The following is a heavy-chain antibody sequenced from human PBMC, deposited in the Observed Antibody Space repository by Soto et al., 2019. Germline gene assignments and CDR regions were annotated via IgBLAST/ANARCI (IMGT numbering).Heavy chain of an antibody. CDR2: IFPKFGTT. V-gene: IGHV1-69*13. CDR1: GDTDTNYV. Sequence: SVKVSCKASGDTDTNYVISWVRQAPGQGLEWMGGIFPKFGTTYSAQKLQDRLTITADESTSTVYMQLSSLRLDDTAVYYCEAEMTFGKLSVVWGQGTRVTVSS. J-gene: IGHJ6*02. D-gene: IGHD3-16*02. CDR3: EAEMTFGKLSVV.